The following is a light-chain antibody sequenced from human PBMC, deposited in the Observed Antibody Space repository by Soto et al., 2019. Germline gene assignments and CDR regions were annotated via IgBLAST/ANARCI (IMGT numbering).Light chain of an antibody. CDR3: QTWGTGIQV. J-gene: IGLJ3*02. V-gene: IGLV4-69*02. CDR2: LNSDGSQ. Sequence: QPMLTQSPSASASLGASVKLTCTLSGGHSSYTIAWHQQRPGKGPRWLMKLNSDGSQSKGGGIPDRFSGSSSGAERYLTISSLQSEDEADYYCQTWGTGIQVFGGGTKLTVL. CDR1: GGHSSYT.